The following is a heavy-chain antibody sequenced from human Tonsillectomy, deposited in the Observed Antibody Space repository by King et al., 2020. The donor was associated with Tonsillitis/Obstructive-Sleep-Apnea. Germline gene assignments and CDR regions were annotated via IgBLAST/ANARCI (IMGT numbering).Heavy chain of an antibody. V-gene: IGHV4-34*01. Sequence: VQLQQWGAGLLKPSETLSLTCAVYGGSFSGYYWSWIRQPPGKGLEWVGEINHSGSTNYNPSLKSRVTISVDTSKTQFSLKLSSVTAADTALYYCAWGPESGVSGYYYYYMDVWGKGTTVTVSS. J-gene: IGHJ6*03. CDR1: GGSFSGYY. CDR2: INHSGST. D-gene: IGHD2-8*02. CDR3: AWGPESGVSGYYYYYMDV.